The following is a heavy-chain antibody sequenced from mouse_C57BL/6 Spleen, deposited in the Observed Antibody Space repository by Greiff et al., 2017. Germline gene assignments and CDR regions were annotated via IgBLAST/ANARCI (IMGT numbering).Heavy chain of an antibody. V-gene: IGHV1-64*01. J-gene: IGHJ4*01. CDR3: ARSGDYGNFYYYAMDY. CDR2: IHPNSGST. D-gene: IGHD2-1*01. CDR1: GYTFTSYW. Sequence: VQLQQPGAELVKPGASVKLSCKASGYTFTSYWMHWVKQRPGQGLEWIGMIHPNSGSTNYNEKFKSKATLTVDKSSSTAYMQLSSLTSEDSAVYYCARSGDYGNFYYYAMDYWGQGTSVTVSS.